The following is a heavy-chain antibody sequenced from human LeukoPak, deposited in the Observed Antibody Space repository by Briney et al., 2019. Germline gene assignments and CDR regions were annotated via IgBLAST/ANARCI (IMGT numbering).Heavy chain of an antibody. CDR3: ARGRGYDFWSGYHRFFDY. CDR2: INHSGST. D-gene: IGHD3-3*01. Sequence: PSETLSLTCAVYGGSFSGYYWSWIRQPPGKGLEWIGEINHSGSTNYNPSLKSRVTISVDTSKNQFSLKLSSVTAADTAVYYCARGRGYDFWSGYHRFFDYWGQGTLVTASS. CDR1: GGSFSGYY. J-gene: IGHJ4*02. V-gene: IGHV4-34*01.